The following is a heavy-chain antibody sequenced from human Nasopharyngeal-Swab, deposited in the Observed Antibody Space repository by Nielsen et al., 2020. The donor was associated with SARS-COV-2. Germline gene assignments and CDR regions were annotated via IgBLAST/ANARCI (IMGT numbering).Heavy chain of an antibody. J-gene: IGHJ4*02. CDR3: TRGPGKYSSSWYTDY. D-gene: IGHD6-13*01. V-gene: IGHV3-49*02. CDR2: IRSKAYGGTT. Sequence: WIRQPPGKGLEWVGFIRSKAYGGTTEYAASVKGRFTTSRDDSKSIAYLQMNSLKTEDTAVYYCTRGPGKYSSSWYTDYWGQGTLVTVSS.